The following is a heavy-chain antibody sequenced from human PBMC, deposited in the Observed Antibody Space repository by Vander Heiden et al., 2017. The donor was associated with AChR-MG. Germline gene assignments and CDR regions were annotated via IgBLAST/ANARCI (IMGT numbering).Heavy chain of an antibody. CDR1: GGSISSHY. CDR3: AGAKGPPPGYGMDV. Sequence: QVQLQASGPGLVQPSETLSLTCTVSGGSISSHYWSWFRQPAGKGLEWIGRIYTSGSTNYNPSLKSRVTMSVDTSKNQFSLKLSSVTAADTAVYYCAGAKGPPPGYGMDVWGQGTTVTVSS. V-gene: IGHV4-4*07. J-gene: IGHJ6*02. CDR2: IYTSGST.